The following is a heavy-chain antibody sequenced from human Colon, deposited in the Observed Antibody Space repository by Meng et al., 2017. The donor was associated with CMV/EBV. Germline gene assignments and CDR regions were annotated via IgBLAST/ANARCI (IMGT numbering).Heavy chain of an antibody. CDR2: ISFEGSNQ. J-gene: IGHJ5*02. CDR3: AKSAPGKGFDP. V-gene: IGHV3-30-3*02. CDR1: GFAFSTYA. D-gene: IGHD4-23*01. Sequence: WAASGFAFSTYAMHWLRQAPGKGLEWVAFISFEGSNQYYADSVEGRFTISRDNSKSTVFLQMNSLRAEDTAVYYCAKSAPGKGFDPWGQGTLVTVSS.